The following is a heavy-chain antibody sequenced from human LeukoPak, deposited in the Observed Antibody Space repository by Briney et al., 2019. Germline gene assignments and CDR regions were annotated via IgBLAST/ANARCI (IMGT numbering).Heavy chain of an antibody. D-gene: IGHD1-26*01. CDR2: INHSGST. Sequence: SETLSLTCAVYGGSFSGYYWSWIRQPPGKGLEWTGEINHSGSTNYNPSLKSRVTISVDTSKNQFSLKLSSVTAADTAVYYCARGRRSSGSYYYFDYWGQGTLVTVSS. CDR3: ARGRRSSGSYYYFDY. J-gene: IGHJ4*02. CDR1: GGSFSGYY. V-gene: IGHV4-34*01.